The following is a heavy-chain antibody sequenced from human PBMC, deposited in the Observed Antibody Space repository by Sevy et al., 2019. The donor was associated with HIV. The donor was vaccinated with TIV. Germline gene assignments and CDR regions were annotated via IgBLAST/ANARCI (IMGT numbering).Heavy chain of an antibody. CDR2: IYQDGSEK. CDR1: GFTLGSYT. Sequence: GESLKISCAASGFTLGSYTMNWVRQAPGEGLEWVASIYQDGSEKYYMDSVKGRFTVSRDNAKNSLFLQMNSLRVEDTAVYYCAREGSYGDYMLSYYYGMDVWGQGTTVTVSS. J-gene: IGHJ6*02. D-gene: IGHD4-17*01. CDR3: AREGSYGDYMLSYYYGMDV. V-gene: IGHV3-7*01.